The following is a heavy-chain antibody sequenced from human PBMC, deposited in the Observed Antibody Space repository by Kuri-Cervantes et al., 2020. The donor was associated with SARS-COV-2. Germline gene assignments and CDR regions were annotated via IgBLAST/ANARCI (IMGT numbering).Heavy chain of an antibody. D-gene: IGHD3-22*01. V-gene: IGHV4-38-2*01. CDR3: ASQGDTSGFYYAYDY. CDR1: DYSISSAYY. J-gene: IGHJ4*02. CDR2: IFHTGNT. Sequence: ESLKISCVVSDYSISSAYYWGWIRQPPGKGLEWISNIFHTGNTYYNPSLKSRVTISGDTSKNQVSLKLSSVTAADTAVYYCASQGDTSGFYYAYDYWGQGTLVTVSS.